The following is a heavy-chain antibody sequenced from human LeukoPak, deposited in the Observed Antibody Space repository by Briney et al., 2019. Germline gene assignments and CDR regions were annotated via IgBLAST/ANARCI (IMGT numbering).Heavy chain of an antibody. D-gene: IGHD3-22*01. CDR3: ARWNSFENSGYYSDWYFDL. Sequence: AETLSLTCSVSGVSISSYHWSWIRQPTGKGLEWIGYIHYTGSTNYNPSLKSRVTMSLDTSKNQFSMELMSVTAADTAVYYCARWNSFENSGYYSDWYFDLWGRGTLVTVSS. CDR2: IHYTGST. V-gene: IGHV4-59*08. CDR1: GVSISSYH. J-gene: IGHJ2*01.